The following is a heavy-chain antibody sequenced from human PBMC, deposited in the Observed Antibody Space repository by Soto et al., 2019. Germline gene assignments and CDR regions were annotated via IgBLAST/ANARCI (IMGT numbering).Heavy chain of an antibody. J-gene: IGHJ4*02. D-gene: IGHD2-15*01. CDR1: GFTFSNYW. CDR3: VRTSLVVAVATREDF. CDR2: IDSDGSRI. V-gene: IGHV3-74*01. Sequence: GGSLSLSCAASGFTFSNYWMHWVRQAPGKGLVWVSRIDSDGSRITYADFVKGRFTISRDNAKNTVYLHMNSLTAEDTAVYYCVRTSLVVAVATREDFWGQGTLVTVSS.